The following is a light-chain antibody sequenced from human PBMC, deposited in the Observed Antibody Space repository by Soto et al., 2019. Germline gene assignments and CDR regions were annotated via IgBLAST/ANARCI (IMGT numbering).Light chain of an antibody. CDR2: EGS. Sequence: QSVLTQPASVSGSPGQSITISCTGTSSDVGSYNLVSWYQQHPGKAPKLMICEGSKRPSGVSNRFSGSKSGNTASLTISGLQAEDEADYYCCSYAGSSTFGFGGGTKLTVL. CDR3: CSYAGSSTFG. J-gene: IGLJ3*02. V-gene: IGLV2-23*03. CDR1: SSDVGSYNL.